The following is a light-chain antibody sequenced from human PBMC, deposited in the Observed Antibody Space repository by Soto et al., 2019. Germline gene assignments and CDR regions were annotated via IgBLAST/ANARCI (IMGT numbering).Light chain of an antibody. CDR1: QSVSSSY. J-gene: IGKJ1*01. V-gene: IGKV3-20*01. CDR2: GAS. CDR3: QQYGSSPVT. Sequence: EIVLTQSPGTLSLSPGERATLSCRASQSVSSSYLAWYQQKPGQAPRLLIYGASSRATGIPDRFSGSGSGTDFTLTISRLEPEDFAVYYRQQYGSSPVTFGQGTNVDIK.